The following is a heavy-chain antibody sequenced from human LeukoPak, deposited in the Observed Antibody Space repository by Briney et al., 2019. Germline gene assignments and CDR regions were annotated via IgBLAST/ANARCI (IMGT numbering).Heavy chain of an antibody. D-gene: IGHD3-9*01. V-gene: IGHV1-24*01. J-gene: IGHJ4*02. CDR2: FDPEDGET. Sequence: ASVKVSCKVSGYTLTELSMHWVRQAPGKGLEWMGAFDPEDGETIYAQKFQGRVTMTEDTSTDTAYMELSSLRSEDTAVYYCAAGLPHDRLPTDYWGQGTLVTVSS. CDR1: GYTLTELS. CDR3: AAGLPHDRLPTDY.